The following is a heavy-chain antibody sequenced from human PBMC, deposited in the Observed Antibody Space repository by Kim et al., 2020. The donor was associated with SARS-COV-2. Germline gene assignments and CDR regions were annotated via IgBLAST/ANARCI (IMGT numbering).Heavy chain of an antibody. Sequence: GGSLRLSCAASGFTFSSYSMNWVRPAPGKGLEWVSSISSSSSYIYYADSVKGRFTISRDNAKNSLYLQMNSLRAEDTAVYYCARGTNRGYDYGAIGWFDPWGQGTLVTVSS. CDR1: GFTFSSYS. CDR3: ARGTNRGYDYGAIGWFDP. CDR2: ISSSSSYI. J-gene: IGHJ5*02. D-gene: IGHD4-17*01. V-gene: IGHV3-21*01.